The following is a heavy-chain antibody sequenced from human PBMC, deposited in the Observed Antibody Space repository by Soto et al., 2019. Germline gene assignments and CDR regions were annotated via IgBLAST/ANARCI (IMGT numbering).Heavy chain of an antibody. J-gene: IGHJ4*02. CDR3: AREGYYDSSGSLGY. CDR2: MNPNSGNT. D-gene: IGHD3-22*01. Sequence: ASVKVSCKASGYTFTSYDINWVRPATGQGFEWMGWMNPNSGNTGYAQKFQGRVTMTRDTSITTAYMELSSLRSEDTAVYYCAREGYYDSSGSLGYWGQGTLVTVSS. V-gene: IGHV1-8*01. CDR1: GYTFTSYD.